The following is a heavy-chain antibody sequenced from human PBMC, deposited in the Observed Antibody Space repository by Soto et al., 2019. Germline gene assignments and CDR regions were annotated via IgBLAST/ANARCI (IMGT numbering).Heavy chain of an antibody. D-gene: IGHD2-15*01. V-gene: IGHV3-23*01. CDR2: ISDGGDLI. J-gene: IGHJ4*02. CDR3: AKRQGTGLAAKNFDF. Sequence: GGSLRLSCAASGFPFSNHAMSWVRQAPGKGLEWVSGISDGGDLIYYADSVKGRFSMSRDNSENMLYLQMTNLRAEDTAIYFCAKRQGTGLAAKNFDFWGQGTLVTVSS. CDR1: GFPFSNHA.